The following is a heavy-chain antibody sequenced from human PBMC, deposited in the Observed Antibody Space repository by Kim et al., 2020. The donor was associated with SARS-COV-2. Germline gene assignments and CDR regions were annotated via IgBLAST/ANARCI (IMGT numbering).Heavy chain of an antibody. D-gene: IGHD3-16*02. CDR2: IYWDDDK. V-gene: IGHV2-5*02. CDR1: GFSLSTSGVG. CDR3: AHKISVVWGSYRHTYFDY. J-gene: IGHJ4*02. Sequence: SGPTLVKPTQTLTLTCTFSGFSLSTSGVGVGWIRQPPGKAREWLALIYWDDDKRYSASLKSRHTITKYTSKNQVVLTMTNMDPVDTATYYCAHKISVVWGSYRHTYFDYCAQATLVTVSS.